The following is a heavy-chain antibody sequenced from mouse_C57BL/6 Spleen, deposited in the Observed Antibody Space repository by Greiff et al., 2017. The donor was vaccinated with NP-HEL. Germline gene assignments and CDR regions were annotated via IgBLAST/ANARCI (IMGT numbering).Heavy chain of an antibody. J-gene: IGHJ4*01. CDR3: ARRYYDDAMDY. D-gene: IGHD2-4*01. CDR1: GYTFTHYN. V-gene: IGHV1-22*01. CDR2: INPNNGGT. Sequence: EVKLQESGPELVKPGASVKMSCKASGYTFTHYNMHWVKQSHGKSLEWIGYINPNNGGTSYNQKFKGKATLTVNKSSSTAYMELRSLTSEDSAVYYCARRYYDDAMDYWGQGTSVTVSS.